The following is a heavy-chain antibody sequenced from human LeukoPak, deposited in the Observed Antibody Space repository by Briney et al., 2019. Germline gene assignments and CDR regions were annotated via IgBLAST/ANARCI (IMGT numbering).Heavy chain of an antibody. Sequence: ASVKVSCKASGYTFTGYYMHWVRQAPGQGLEWMGWINPNSGGTNCAQKFQGRVTMTRDTSISTAYMELSRLRSDDTAVYYCARDWYYYDSSGYPGDYWGQGTLVTVSS. CDR3: ARDWYYYDSSGYPGDY. CDR1: GYTFTGYY. J-gene: IGHJ4*02. D-gene: IGHD3-22*01. CDR2: INPNSGGT. V-gene: IGHV1-2*02.